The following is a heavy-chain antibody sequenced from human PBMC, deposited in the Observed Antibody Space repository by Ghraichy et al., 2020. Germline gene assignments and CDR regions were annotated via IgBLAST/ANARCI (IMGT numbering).Heavy chain of an antibody. V-gene: IGHV3-23*01. CDR2: ISGSGGST. D-gene: IGHD1-1*01. CDR1: GFTFSSYA. J-gene: IGHJ6*02. CDR3: AKGRRRADYYYGMDV. Sequence: GGSLRLSCAASGFTFSSYAMSWVRQAPGKGLEWVSAISGSGGSTYYADSVKGRFTISRDNSKNTLYLQMNSLRAEDTAVYYCAKGRRRADYYYGMDVWGQGTTVTVSS.